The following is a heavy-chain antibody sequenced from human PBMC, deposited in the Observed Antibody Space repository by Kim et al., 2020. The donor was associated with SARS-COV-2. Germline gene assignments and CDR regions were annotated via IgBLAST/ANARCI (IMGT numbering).Heavy chain of an antibody. Sequence: SETLSLTCAVYGGSFSGYYWSWIRQPPGKGLEWIGEINHTGSTNYNPSLKSRVTISVDTSKNQFSLNLSSVTAADTAMYYCARGIKSDNFGRSRVFLYYGMDVWGQGTTVSVSS. CDR2: INHTGST. J-gene: IGHJ6*02. D-gene: IGHD1-20*01. V-gene: IGHV4-34*01. CDR1: GGSFSGYY. CDR3: ARGIKSDNFGRSRVFLYYGMDV.